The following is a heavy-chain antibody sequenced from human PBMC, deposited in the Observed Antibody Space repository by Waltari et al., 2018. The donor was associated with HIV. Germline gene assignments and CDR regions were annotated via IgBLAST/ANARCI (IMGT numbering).Heavy chain of an antibody. J-gene: IGHJ4*02. V-gene: IGHV4-4*07. CDR3: ARAFDYDSSGYYSPFDY. Sequence: QVQLQESGPGLVTPSETLSLTCTVSGGSISRYYWSWIRQPAVKGLEWIGRIYTSGSTNYNPSLKSRVTMSVDTSKNQFSLKLSSVTAADTAVYYCARAFDYDSSGYYSPFDYWGQGTLVTVSS. CDR1: GGSISRYY. CDR2: IYTSGST. D-gene: IGHD3-22*01.